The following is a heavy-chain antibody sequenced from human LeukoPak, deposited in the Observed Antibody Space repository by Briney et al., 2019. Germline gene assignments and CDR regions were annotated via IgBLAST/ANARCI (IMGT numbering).Heavy chain of an antibody. CDR3: ARDSAIFGRFDP. CDR1: GFTFSSYA. D-gene: IGHD3-3*01. J-gene: IGHJ5*02. Sequence: GGSLRLSCAASGFTFSSYAMHWVRQAPGKGLEWVAVISYDGSNKYYADSVKGRFTISRDNSKNTLYLQMNSLRAEDTAVYYCARDSAIFGRFDPWGQGTLVTVSS. V-gene: IGHV3-30*04. CDR2: ISYDGSNK.